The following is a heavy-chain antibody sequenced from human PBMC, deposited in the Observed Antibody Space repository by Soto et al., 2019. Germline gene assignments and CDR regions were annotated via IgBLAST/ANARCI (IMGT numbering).Heavy chain of an antibody. CDR2: ISGSGTST. CDR3: AKHRTHYYDSGGVD. Sequence: GGSLRLSCTASGFTFNNYAMSWVRQAPGKGLEWVSTISGSGTSTYCADSVKGRFTISRDNSKNTLFLQVNSLRVEDTAVYYCAKHRTHYYDSGGVDWGQGTLVTVSS. V-gene: IGHV3-23*01. J-gene: IGHJ4*02. D-gene: IGHD3-22*01. CDR1: GFTFNNYA.